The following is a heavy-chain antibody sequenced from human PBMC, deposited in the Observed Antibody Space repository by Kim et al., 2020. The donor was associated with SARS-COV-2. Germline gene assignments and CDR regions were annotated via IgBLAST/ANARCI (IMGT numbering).Heavy chain of an antibody. V-gene: IGHV1-3*01. CDR2: INAGNGNT. Sequence: ASVKVSCKASGYTFTSYAMHWVRQAPGQRLEWMGWINAGNGNTKYSQKFQGRVTITRDTSASTAYMELSSLRSEDTAVYYCARPKSGYSYSKAPTAAFGLDYWGQGTLVTVSS. J-gene: IGHJ4*02. CDR1: GYTFTSYA. D-gene: IGHD5-18*01. CDR3: ARPKSGYSYSKAPTAAFGLDY.